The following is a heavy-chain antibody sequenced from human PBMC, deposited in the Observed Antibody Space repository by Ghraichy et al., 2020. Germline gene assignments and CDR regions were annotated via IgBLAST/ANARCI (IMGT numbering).Heavy chain of an antibody. V-gene: IGHV3-23*01. J-gene: IGHJ4*02. CDR3: AKEPYDSSGHYSDY. CDR1: GFTFSTYA. D-gene: IGHD3-22*01. Sequence: GVLRLSCAASGFTFSTYAMSWVRQAPGKGLEWVSDIYPGGGRTYYADSVKGRFTISRDNSKNTLYLQMNSLRAEDTAVYYCAKEPYDSSGHYSDYWGQGTLVTVSS. CDR2: IYPGGGRT.